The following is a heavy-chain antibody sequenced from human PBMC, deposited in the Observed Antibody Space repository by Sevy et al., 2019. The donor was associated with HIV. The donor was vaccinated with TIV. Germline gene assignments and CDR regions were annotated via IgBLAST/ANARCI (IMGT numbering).Heavy chain of an antibody. CDR3: ARDYSSGWYGYFDY. D-gene: IGHD6-19*01. J-gene: IGHJ4*02. CDR2: MYTSGST. CDR1: GGSISSYD. Sequence: KQSQTLSLTCTVSGGSISSYDWSWIRQPAGKGLEWIGRMYTSGSTNYNPSVKSRISMSVNTSKNQFSLKLSSVTAADTAVYYCARDYSSGWYGYFDYWGQGTLVTVSS. V-gene: IGHV4-4*07.